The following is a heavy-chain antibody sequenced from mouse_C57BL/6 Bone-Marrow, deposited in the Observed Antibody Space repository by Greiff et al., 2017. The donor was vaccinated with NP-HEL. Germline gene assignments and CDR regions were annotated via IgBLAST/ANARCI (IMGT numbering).Heavy chain of an antibody. CDR1: GFTFSSYA. V-gene: IGHV5-4*03. J-gene: IGHJ2*01. Sequence: EVMLVESGGGLVKPGGSLKLSCAASGFTFSSYAMSWVRQTPEKRLEWVATISDGGSYTYYPDNVQGRFTISRDNAKNNLYLQMSHLKSEDTAMYYCARLLLLYFDYWGQGTTLTVSS. CDR2: ISDGGSYT. CDR3: ARLLLLYFDY. D-gene: IGHD1-1*01.